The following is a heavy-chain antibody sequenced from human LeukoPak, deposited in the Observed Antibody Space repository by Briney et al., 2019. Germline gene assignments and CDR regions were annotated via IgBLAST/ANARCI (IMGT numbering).Heavy chain of an antibody. CDR2: INPSGGST. J-gene: IGHJ5*02. D-gene: IGHD4-17*01. Sequence: GASVKVSCKASGYTFSSYYMHWVRQAPGKGLEWMGIINPSGGSTSYAQKFQGRFTMTRDKSTSTVYMELSSLRSEDTAVYYCARGKDDYGDYNWFDHWGQGTLVTVSS. CDR3: ARGKDDYGDYNWFDH. V-gene: IGHV1-46*01. CDR1: GYTFSSYY.